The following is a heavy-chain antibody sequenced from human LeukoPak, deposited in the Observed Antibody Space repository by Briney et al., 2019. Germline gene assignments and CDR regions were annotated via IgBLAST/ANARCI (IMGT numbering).Heavy chain of an antibody. CDR3: ARMGYCTDGVCAFDI. Sequence: SEPLSLTCTVSGGSVSSGSYSWSWIPQPPGKGLEWIGHIYYSGSTNYNPSLESRVTISVDTSKNQFSLKLSSVTAADTAVYYCARMGYCTDGVCAFDIWGQGTMVTVSS. J-gene: IGHJ3*02. D-gene: IGHD2-8*01. CDR2: IYYSGST. CDR1: GGSVSSGSYS. V-gene: IGHV4-61*01.